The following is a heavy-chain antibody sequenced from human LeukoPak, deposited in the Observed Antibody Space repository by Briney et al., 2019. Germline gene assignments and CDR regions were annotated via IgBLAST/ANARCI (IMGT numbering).Heavy chain of an antibody. CDR2: TYYRYEWYN. D-gene: IGHD6-19*01. V-gene: IGHV6-1*01. CDR3: ARDERAGYFDL. Sequence: SQTLSLTCALSGDSFSSNNVGWSWIRQSPSRGLEWLGRTYYRYEWYNDYAESLKSRIAINPDTSRNQFSLHLNSVTPEDTAVYYCARDERAGYFDLWGRGTLVTVSS. CDR1: GDSFSSNNVG. J-gene: IGHJ2*01.